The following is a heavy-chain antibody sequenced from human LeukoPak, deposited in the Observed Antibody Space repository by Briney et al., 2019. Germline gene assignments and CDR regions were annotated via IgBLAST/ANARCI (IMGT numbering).Heavy chain of an antibody. CDR3: AKGDGYNYHFDY. CDR2: ISWNSGSI. V-gene: IGHV3-9*01. D-gene: IGHD5-24*01. CDR1: GFTFDDYA. Sequence: PGRSLRLSCAASGFTFDDYAMHWVRRAPGKGLEWVSGISWNSGSIGYADSVKGRFTISRDNAKNSLYLQMNSLRAEDTALYYCAKGDGYNYHFDYWGQGTLVTVSS. J-gene: IGHJ4*02.